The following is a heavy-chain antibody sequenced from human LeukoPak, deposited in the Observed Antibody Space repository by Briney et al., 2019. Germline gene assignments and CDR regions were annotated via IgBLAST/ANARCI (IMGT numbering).Heavy chain of an antibody. CDR2: MNPNSGIT. J-gene: IGHJ4*02. D-gene: IGHD2-8*01. Sequence: ASVKVSCKASGYTFTSYDINWVRQATGQGLEWMGWMNPNSGITGYAQKFQGRVTMTRNTSISTAYMELSSLRSEDTAVYYCARGGYCTNGVCLGEDYWGQGTLVTVSS. CDR3: ARGGYCTNGVCLGEDY. CDR1: GYTFTSYD. V-gene: IGHV1-8*01.